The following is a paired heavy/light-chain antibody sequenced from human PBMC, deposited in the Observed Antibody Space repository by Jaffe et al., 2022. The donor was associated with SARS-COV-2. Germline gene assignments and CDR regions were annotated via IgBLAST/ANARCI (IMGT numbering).Light chain of an antibody. CDR1: QSVSGSY. V-gene: IGKV3-20*01. CDR2: GAS. Sequence: EIVLTQSPGTLCLSPGERATLSCRASQSVSGSYLAWYQHRPGQAPRLLIYGASNRATGIPDRFSGGGSGTDFTLTISRVEPEDFAVYYCQQYGSLPPWTFGQGTKVEV. CDR3: QQYGSLPPWT. J-gene: IGKJ1*01.
Heavy chain of an antibody. Sequence: EVQLVETGGGLIQPGGSLTLSCAATGFDVSSSYMSWVRQAPGRGLEWVSIIFSGGGTYYADSVKGRFTISRDRSKNTLYLQINSLRAEDAAVYYCARRYGGWYYYMDVWGKGTTVTVSS. CDR1: GFDVSSSY. CDR3: ARRYGGWYYYMDV. V-gene: IGHV3-53*02. J-gene: IGHJ6*03. D-gene: IGHD4-17*01. CDR2: IFSGGGT.